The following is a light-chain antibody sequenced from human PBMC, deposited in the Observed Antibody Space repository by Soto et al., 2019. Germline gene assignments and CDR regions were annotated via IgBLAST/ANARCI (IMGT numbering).Light chain of an antibody. CDR1: QSVASY. V-gene: IGKV3-11*01. CDR2: DAS. Sequence: IVLTQSPATLSLSPGEIATLSCRASQSVASYLAWYQQKPGQAPRLLIYDASNRATGIPARFSGSGSGTDFTLTISGLEPEDFAVYYCQQRRNWPPITFGQGTRLEIK. CDR3: QQRRNWPPIT. J-gene: IGKJ5*01.